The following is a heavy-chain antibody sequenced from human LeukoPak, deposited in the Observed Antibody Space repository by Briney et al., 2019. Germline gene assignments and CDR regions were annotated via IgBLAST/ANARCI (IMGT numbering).Heavy chain of an antibody. CDR3: ARDASQYRRGWYSFVY. CDR1: GDSVSSNTAA. V-gene: IGHV6-1*01. D-gene: IGHD6-19*01. CDR2: TYYRGRWIV. Sequence: SQSLSLTCVISGDSVSSNTAAWSWIRQSPSRGLEWLGRTYYRGRWIVDYFPSIRTRITIDTDSSKNQFSLQLNSVTPEDSAVYFCARDASQYRRGWYSFVYWGQGNLVTVSS. J-gene: IGHJ4*02.